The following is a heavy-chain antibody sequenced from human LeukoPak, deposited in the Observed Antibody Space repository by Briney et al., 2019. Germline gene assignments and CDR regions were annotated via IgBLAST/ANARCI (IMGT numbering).Heavy chain of an antibody. CDR1: GFTFSDSA. V-gene: IGHV3-73*01. D-gene: IGHD3-16*01. Sequence: PGGSLKLSCAASGFTFSDSAIHWVRQASGKGLEWVGRIRGKGFSDPPAYAASVKDRFTISRDDSESTAYLQMNSLKAEDTAVYYCTVPQSGGNWFDPWGPGTRVTVSS. CDR2: IRGKGFSDPP. J-gene: IGHJ5*02. CDR3: TVPQSGGNWFDP.